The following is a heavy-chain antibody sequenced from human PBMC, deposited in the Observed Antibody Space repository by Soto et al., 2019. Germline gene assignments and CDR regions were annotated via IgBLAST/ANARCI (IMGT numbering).Heavy chain of an antibody. CDR1: GGSFSGYY. CDR3: ARAPRMVDTAIKTNDY. V-gene: IGHV4-34*01. Sequence: SETLSLTCAVYGGSFSGYYWSWIRQPPGKGLEWIGEINHSGSTNYNPSLKSRVTISVDTSKNQFSLKLSSVTAADTAVYYCARAPRMVDTAIKTNDYWDQGTLVTVSS. J-gene: IGHJ4*02. CDR2: INHSGST. D-gene: IGHD5-18*01.